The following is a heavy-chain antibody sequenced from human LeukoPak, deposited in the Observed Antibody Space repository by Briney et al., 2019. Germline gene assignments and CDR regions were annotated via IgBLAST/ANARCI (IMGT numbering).Heavy chain of an antibody. CDR2: IIGSGGST. V-gene: IGHV3-23*01. J-gene: IGHJ4*02. Sequence: GGSLRLSCAASGFSFSGYAMSWIRQAPGKGLEWVSAIIGSGGSTYYADSVKGRFTISRDNSKNTLYLQMNSLRAEDTAVYYCAKDLSVNYYDSSGYKEPIDYWGQGTLVTVSS. CDR1: GFSFSGYA. D-gene: IGHD3-22*01. CDR3: AKDLSVNYYDSSGYKEPIDY.